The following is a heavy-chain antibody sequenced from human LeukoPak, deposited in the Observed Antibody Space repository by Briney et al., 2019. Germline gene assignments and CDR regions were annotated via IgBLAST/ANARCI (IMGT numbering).Heavy chain of an antibody. CDR1: GFTFSGSA. CDR2: IRSKANSYAT. CDR3: TRRGSTGTTDY. V-gene: IGHV3-73*01. Sequence: GGSLRLSCAASGFTFSGSAMHWVRQASGKGLEWVGRIRSKANSYATAYAASVKGTFTISRDDSKNTAYLQMNSLKTEDTAVYYCTRRGSTGTTDYWGQGTLVTVSS. D-gene: IGHD1-1*01. J-gene: IGHJ4*02.